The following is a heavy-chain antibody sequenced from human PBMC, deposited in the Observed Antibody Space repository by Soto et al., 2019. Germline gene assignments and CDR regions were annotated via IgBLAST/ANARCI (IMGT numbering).Heavy chain of an antibody. V-gene: IGHV3-33*01. Sequence: QVQLVESGGGVVQPGRSLRLSCAASGFTFSSYGMHWVRQAPGKGLEWVAVIWYDGSNKYYADSVKGRFTISRDNSKNPLYLQMNSLRAEDTAVYYCARVRFFGFRDAFDIWGQGTMVTVSS. D-gene: IGHD3-3*01. CDR2: IWYDGSNK. J-gene: IGHJ3*02. CDR1: GFTFSSYG. CDR3: ARVRFFGFRDAFDI.